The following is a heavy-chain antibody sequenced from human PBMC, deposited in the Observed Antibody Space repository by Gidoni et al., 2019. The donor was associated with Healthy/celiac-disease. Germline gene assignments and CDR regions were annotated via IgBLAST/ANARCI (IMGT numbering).Heavy chain of an antibody. CDR2: IYYSGST. J-gene: IGHJ4*02. V-gene: IGHV4-39*01. CDR1: GGSISSSSYY. Sequence: GLVKPSETLSLTCTVSGGSISSSSYYWGWIRQPPGKGLEWIGSIYYSGSTYYNPSLKSRVTISVDTSKNQFSLKLSSVTAADTAVYYCARSPKFYDSSGYYKQYYFDYWGQGTLVTVSS. D-gene: IGHD3-22*01. CDR3: ARSPKFYDSSGYYKQYYFDY.